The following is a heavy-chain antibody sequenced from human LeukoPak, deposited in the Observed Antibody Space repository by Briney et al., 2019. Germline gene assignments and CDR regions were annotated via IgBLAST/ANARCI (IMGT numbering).Heavy chain of an antibody. Sequence: GGSLRLSCAASGFTFSSYWMSWVRQAPGKGLGWVANIKQDGSEKYYVDSVKGRFTISRDNAKNSLYLQMNSLRAEDTAVYYCARLQPGIAAAGTLDYWCQGTLVTVSS. CDR1: GFTFSSYW. CDR3: ARLQPGIAAAGTLDY. V-gene: IGHV3-7*03. J-gene: IGHJ4*02. D-gene: IGHD6-13*01. CDR2: IKQDGSEK.